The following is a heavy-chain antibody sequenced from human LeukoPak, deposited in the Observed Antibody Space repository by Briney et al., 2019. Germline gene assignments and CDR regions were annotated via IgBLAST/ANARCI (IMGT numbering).Heavy chain of an antibody. CDR3: ARYPGIAAAGTYGAFDI. J-gene: IGHJ3*02. V-gene: IGHV3-20*01. D-gene: IGHD6-13*01. CDR2: INWNGGST. CDR1: GFTFDDYG. Sequence: PGGSLRLSCAASGFTFDDYGMSWVRQAPGKGLEWVSGINWNGGSTGYADSVKGRFTISRDNAKNSLYLQMNSLRAEDTALYHCARYPGIAAAGTYGAFDIWGQGTMVTVSS.